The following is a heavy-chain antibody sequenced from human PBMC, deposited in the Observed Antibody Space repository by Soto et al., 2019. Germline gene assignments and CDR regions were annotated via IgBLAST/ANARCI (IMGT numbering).Heavy chain of an antibody. V-gene: IGHV3-53*01. J-gene: IGHJ4*02. CDR3: GTPPGGGGY. Sequence: EVQLVESGGGLIQPGGSLRLSCAVSGFTVSNNYMSWVRQAPGKGLEGVSVIYSGGYTAYGDSVKGRFTISRDNSKTTLFLQIKSRGAEPTAVFFWGTPPGGGGYWGQGTLVTVSS. D-gene: IGHD3-10*01. CDR2: IYSGGYT. CDR1: GFTVSNNY.